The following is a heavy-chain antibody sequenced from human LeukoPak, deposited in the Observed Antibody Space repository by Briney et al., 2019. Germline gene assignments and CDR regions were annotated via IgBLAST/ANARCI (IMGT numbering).Heavy chain of an antibody. D-gene: IGHD6-19*01. Sequence: TGGSLRLSCAASGFTFSPYSMNWVRQAPGKGLEWVSSISSGGDDIYYSDLVKGRFTISRDSAKNSLFLQMSNLRADDTAVYYCATKQWLNSWGQGTRVIVSS. V-gene: IGHV3-21*01. CDR3: ATKQWLNS. CDR1: GFTFSPYS. J-gene: IGHJ4*02. CDR2: ISSGGDDI.